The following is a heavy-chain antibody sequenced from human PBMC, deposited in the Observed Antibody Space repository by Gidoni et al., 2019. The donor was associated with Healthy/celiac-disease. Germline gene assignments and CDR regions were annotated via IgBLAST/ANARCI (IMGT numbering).Heavy chain of an antibody. CDR1: GFPFDDYT. CDR3: AKGPQSTQYYYYYYGMDV. Sequence: EVQLVESGGVVVQPGGSLRLSCAASGFPFDDYTMHWVRQAPGKGLEWVSLISWDGGSTYYADSVKGRFTISRDNSKNSLYLQMNSLRTEDTALYYCAKGPQSTQYYYYYYGMDVWGQGTTVTVSS. V-gene: IGHV3-43*01. J-gene: IGHJ6*02. CDR2: ISWDGGST.